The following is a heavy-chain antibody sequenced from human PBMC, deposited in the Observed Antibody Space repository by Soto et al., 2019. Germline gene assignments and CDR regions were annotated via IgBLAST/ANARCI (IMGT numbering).Heavy chain of an antibody. J-gene: IGHJ4*02. CDR1: KCNKRRYA. D-gene: IGHD6-25*01. Sequence: WAASKCNKRRYAMSWVRQAPGKGLEWVSAISGSGASTYYADSVKGRFTISRDNSKNTLYLHMNSLRAEDTAVYYCAPRAQRWGQGT. V-gene: IGHV3-23*01. CDR3: APRAQR. CDR2: ISGSGAST.